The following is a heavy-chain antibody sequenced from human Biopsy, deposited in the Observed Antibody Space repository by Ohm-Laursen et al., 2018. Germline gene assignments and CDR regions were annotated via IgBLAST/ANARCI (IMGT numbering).Heavy chain of an antibody. J-gene: IGHJ6*02. Sequence: LSLTCAASGFSVSSSDMNWVRQAPGKGLEWISYISETSSHIYDADSVRGRFTVARDIAKNSLYLQLNSLRVEDTAVYYCARDSSRRAREGGMDVWGQGTTVTVSS. V-gene: IGHV3-21*01. D-gene: IGHD6-6*01. CDR1: GFSVSSSD. CDR2: ISETSSHI. CDR3: ARDSSRRAREGGMDV.